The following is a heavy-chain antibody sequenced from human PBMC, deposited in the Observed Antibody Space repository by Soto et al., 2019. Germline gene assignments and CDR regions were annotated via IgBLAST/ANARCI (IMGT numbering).Heavy chain of an antibody. V-gene: IGHV3-30*18. CDR2: ISYDGSNK. CDR3: AKDGAVAGTGYYFDY. D-gene: IGHD6-19*01. Sequence: GGSLRLSCAASGFTFSSYGMHWVRQAPGKGLEWVAVISYDGSNKYYADSVKGRFTISRDNSKNTLYLQMNSLRAEDTAVYYCAKDGAVAGTGYYFDYWGQGTLVTVSS. J-gene: IGHJ4*02. CDR1: GFTFSSYG.